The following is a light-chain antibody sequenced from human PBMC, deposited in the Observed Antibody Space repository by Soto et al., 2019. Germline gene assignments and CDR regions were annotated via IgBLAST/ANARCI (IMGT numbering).Light chain of an antibody. CDR3: LKYGDSAWT. CDR2: GTS. J-gene: IGKJ1*01. Sequence: ESALTQSPCTMSLSPGERATLSCRATESVTRNYLAWYQQKPGQAPRLLIYGTSSRATGKPDRFSGSGSGTDFTLTISRLEPEDVAVYYCLKYGDSAWTFGQGTKVGIK. V-gene: IGKV3-20*01. CDR1: ESVTRNY.